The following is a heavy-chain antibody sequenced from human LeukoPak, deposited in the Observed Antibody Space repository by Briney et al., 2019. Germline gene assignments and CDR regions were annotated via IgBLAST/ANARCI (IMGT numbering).Heavy chain of an antibody. Sequence: SETLSLTCAVYGGSFSGYYWSWIRQPPGKGLEWIGEINHSGSTNYNPSLKSRVTISVDTSKNQFSLKLTSVTAADTAVYYCARVTSYYDVLVAFDIWGQGTMVTVSS. D-gene: IGHD3-9*01. V-gene: IGHV4-34*01. CDR3: ARVTSYYDVLVAFDI. CDR2: INHSGST. J-gene: IGHJ3*02. CDR1: GGSFSGYY.